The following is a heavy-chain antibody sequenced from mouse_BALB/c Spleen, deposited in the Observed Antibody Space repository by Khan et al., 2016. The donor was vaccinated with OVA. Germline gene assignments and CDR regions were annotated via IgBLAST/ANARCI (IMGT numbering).Heavy chain of an antibody. CDR1: GYSITSDYA. V-gene: IGHV3-2*02. Sequence: EVKLEESGPGLVKPSQSLSLTCTVTGYSITSDYAWNWIRQFPGNQLEWMGFISYSGNTNYNPSLKSRISITRDTSKNQFFLQLNSVTTEDTATYYCARVYGGDFDYWGQGTTLTVSS. CDR2: ISYSGNT. D-gene: IGHD1-1*01. CDR3: ARVYGGDFDY. J-gene: IGHJ2*01.